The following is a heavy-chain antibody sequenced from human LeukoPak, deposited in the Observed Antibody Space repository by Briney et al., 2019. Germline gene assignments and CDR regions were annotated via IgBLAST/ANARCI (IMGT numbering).Heavy chain of an antibody. D-gene: IGHD3-10*01. J-gene: IGHJ5*02. Sequence: SETLSLTCTVSGGSISTSNYYWGWIRQPPGKGLEWIGNIFYSGSTYYSPSLRSRVTISLDTSRNQFSLKLNSVTAADTVVYYCATSPYYYGSGSLETYANWFDPWGQGTLVTVSS. CDR3: ATSPYYYGSGSLETYANWFDP. CDR1: GGSISTSNYY. CDR2: IFYSGST. V-gene: IGHV4-39*07.